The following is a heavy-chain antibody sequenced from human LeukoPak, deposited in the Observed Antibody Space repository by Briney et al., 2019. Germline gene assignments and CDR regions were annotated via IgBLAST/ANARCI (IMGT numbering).Heavy chain of an antibody. CDR3: GRDVRGMTTAYFDS. J-gene: IGHJ4*02. V-gene: IGHV1-3*01. CDR1: GYTFTSYA. Sequence: ASVKVSCKASGYTFTSYAMHWVRQAPGQRLEWMGWINAGNGDTKYSQKFQGRVTITRDTSASTGYMELSSLRSEDTAVYYCGRDVRGMTTAYFDSWGQGPWSPSPQ. D-gene: IGHD4-11*01. CDR2: INAGNGDT.